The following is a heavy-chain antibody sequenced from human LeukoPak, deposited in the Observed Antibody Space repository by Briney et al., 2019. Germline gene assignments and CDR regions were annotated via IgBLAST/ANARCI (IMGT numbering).Heavy chain of an antibody. CDR2: INPNSGGT. CDR1: GYTFTGYY. CDR3: ARDLVDCSSTSCYNYGMDV. D-gene: IGHD2-2*02. Sequence: ASVKVSCKASGYTFTGYYMHWVRQAPGQGIEWMGWINPNSGGTNYAQKFQGRVTMTRDTSISTAYMELSRLRSDDTAVYYCARDLVDCSSTSCYNYGMDVWGQGTTVTVSS. V-gene: IGHV1-2*02. J-gene: IGHJ6*02.